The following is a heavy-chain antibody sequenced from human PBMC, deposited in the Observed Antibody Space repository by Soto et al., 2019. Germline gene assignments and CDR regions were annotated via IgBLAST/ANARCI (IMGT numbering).Heavy chain of an antibody. Sequence: GESLKISCKGSGYSFTSYWIGWERQMPGKGLEWMGIIYPGDPDTRYSPSFQGQVTISADKSISTAYLQWSSLKASDTAMYYCAADRYCGGDCYASDAFDIWGQGTMVTVSS. CDR1: GYSFTSYW. CDR3: AADRYCGGDCYASDAFDI. D-gene: IGHD2-21*02. V-gene: IGHV5-51*01. CDR2: IYPGDPDT. J-gene: IGHJ3*02.